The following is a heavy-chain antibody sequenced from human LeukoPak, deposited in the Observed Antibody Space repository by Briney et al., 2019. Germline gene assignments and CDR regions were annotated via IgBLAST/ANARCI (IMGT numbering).Heavy chain of an antibody. D-gene: IGHD5-18*01. V-gene: IGHV4-59*08. CDR1: GGSISSYY. Sequence: SETLSLTCTVSGGSISSYYWSWIRQPPGKGLEWIGYIYYSGSTNYNPSLKSRVTISVDTSKNQFSLKLSSVTAADTAVYYCARQETTMVIWGQGTLVTVSS. CDR2: IYYSGST. J-gene: IGHJ4*02. CDR3: ARQETTMVI.